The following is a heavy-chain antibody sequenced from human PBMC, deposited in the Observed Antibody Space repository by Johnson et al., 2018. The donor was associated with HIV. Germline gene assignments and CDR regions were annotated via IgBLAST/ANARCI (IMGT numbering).Heavy chain of an antibody. D-gene: IGHD6-13*01. Sequence: VQLVESGGGLVQPGGSLRLSCAASGFTFSSYAMRWVRQAPGKGLEWVAAITCSGGSTYYADSVKGRFTISSDNSKNTLSLHMTSLRAEDTAVYYCAKNSWDSSWSDDAFDIGGQGKMVTVSS. CDR3: AKNSWDSSWSDDAFDI. J-gene: IGHJ3*02. CDR2: ITCSGGST. V-gene: IGHV3-23*04. CDR1: GFTFSSYA.